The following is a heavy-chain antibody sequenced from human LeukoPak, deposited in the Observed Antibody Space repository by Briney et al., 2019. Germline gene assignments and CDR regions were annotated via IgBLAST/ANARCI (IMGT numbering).Heavy chain of an antibody. CDR1: GVSISSGGYY. CDR2: IYYSGST. Sequence: SETLSLTCTVSGVSISSGGYYWSWIRQHPGKGLEWIGYIYYSGSTYYNPSLQSRVTISVDTSKNQFSLKLSSVTAADTAVYYCESYRGPSPLLYNWFDPWGQGTLVTVSS. J-gene: IGHJ5*02. CDR3: ESYRGPSPLLYNWFDP. V-gene: IGHV4-31*03. D-gene: IGHD2-15*01.